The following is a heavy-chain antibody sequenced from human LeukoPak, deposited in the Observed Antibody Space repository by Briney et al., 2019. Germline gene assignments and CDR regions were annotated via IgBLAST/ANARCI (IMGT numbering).Heavy chain of an antibody. D-gene: IGHD6-19*01. J-gene: IGHJ4*02. V-gene: IGHV3-23*01. CDR1: GVTFSSYA. CDR3: AKDLEGGSGWLFDY. Sequence: GGSLRLSCAASGVTFSSYAMSWVRQAPGKGLEWVSAISGSGGSTYYANSVKGRFTISRDNSKNTLYLQRHSLRAEDTAVYYCAKDLEGGSGWLFDYWGQGTLVTVSS. CDR2: ISGSGGST.